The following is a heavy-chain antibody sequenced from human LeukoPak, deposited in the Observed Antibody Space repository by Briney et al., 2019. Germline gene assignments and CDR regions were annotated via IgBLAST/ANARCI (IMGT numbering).Heavy chain of an antibody. CDR3: ARDQEAVGVRSCFDP. CDR2: ISYDGSNK. CDR1: GFTFSSYA. D-gene: IGHD6-19*01. J-gene: IGHJ5*02. V-gene: IGHV3-30*04. Sequence: GGSLRLCCAASGFTFSSYAMHWVRQAPGKGLEWVAVISYDGSNKYYADSVKGRFTISRDNSKNTLYLQMNSLRAEDTAVYYCARDQEAVGVRSCFDPWRQGTLVTVSS.